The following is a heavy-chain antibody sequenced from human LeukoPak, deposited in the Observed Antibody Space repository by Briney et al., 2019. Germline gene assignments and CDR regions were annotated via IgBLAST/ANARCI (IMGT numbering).Heavy chain of an antibody. D-gene: IGHD2-15*01. V-gene: IGHV1-69*13. J-gene: IGHJ4*02. CDR2: IIPDFGTT. CDR3: ASERGCSFDV. CDR1: GGTFSSCT. Sequence: SVKVSCRAAGGTFSSCTSSWMRQAPGQGLEWMGGIIPDFGTTYNGQKFQGRLTVTADESTDTAYMNLSGLTSEDTAVYYCASERGCSFDVWGQGNPVSVSS.